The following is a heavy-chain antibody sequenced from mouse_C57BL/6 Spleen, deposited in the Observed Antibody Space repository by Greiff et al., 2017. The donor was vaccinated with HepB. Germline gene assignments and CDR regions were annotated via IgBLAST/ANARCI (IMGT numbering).Heavy chain of an antibody. CDR1: GYTFTSYW. CDR2: IHPNSGST. J-gene: IGHJ3*01. Sequence: QVQLQQPGAELVKPGASVKLSCKASGYTFTSYWMHWVKQRPGQGLEWIGMIHPNSGSTNYNEKFKSKATLTVDKSTSTAYMQISSLKSEDSAVYYCARAETTARAWFAYWGQGTLVTVSA. D-gene: IGHD1-2*01. CDR3: ARAETTARAWFAY. V-gene: IGHV1-64*01.